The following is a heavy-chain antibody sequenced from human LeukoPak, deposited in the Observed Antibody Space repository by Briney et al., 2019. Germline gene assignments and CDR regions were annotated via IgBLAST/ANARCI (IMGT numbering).Heavy chain of an antibody. D-gene: IGHD1-26*01. CDR2: ISGSSGSTI. J-gene: IGHJ3*02. Sequence: PGGSLRLSCAASGFTFSSYAMSWVRQAPGKGLEWVSAISGSSGSTIYYADSVKGRFTISRDNAKNSLYLQMNSLRAEDTAVYYCAKAGATLWELYLFDIWGQGTMVTVSS. CDR3: AKAGATLWELYLFDI. V-gene: IGHV3-23*01. CDR1: GFTFSSYA.